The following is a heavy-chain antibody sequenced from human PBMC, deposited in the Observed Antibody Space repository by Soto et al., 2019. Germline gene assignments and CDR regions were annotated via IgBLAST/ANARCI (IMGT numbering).Heavy chain of an antibody. CDR2: IYYSGST. D-gene: IGHD6-13*01. CDR3: ARDRDSSSSWYLDY. Sequence: QVQLQESGPGLVKPSETLSLICTVSGGSISSYYWRWIRQPPGKGLEWIGYIYYSGSTNYNPSLKSRVTISVDTSKNQFSLKLSSVTAADMAVYYCARDRDSSSSWYLDYWGQGTLVTVSS. J-gene: IGHJ4*02. V-gene: IGHV4-59*01. CDR1: GGSISSYY.